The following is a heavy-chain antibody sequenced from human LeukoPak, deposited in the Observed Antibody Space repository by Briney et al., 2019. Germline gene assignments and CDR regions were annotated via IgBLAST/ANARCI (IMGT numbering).Heavy chain of an antibody. D-gene: IGHD4-17*01. CDR2: IYSSGST. V-gene: IGHV4-59*01. J-gene: IGHJ4*02. Sequence: SESLSLTCTVSGGSISNYYWSWIRQPPGKGLEWIGYIYSSGSTNYNPSLKSRVTVSLGASRNQFSLRLSFVTAADTAVYYCARAYGDPFLFDYWGQGTLVTVSS. CDR3: ARAYGDPFLFDY. CDR1: GGSISNYY.